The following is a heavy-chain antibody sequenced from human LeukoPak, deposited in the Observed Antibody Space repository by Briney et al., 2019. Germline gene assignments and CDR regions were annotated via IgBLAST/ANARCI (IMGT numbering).Heavy chain of an antibody. Sequence: GGSLRLSCAASGFTFSTYSMTWVRQAPGKGLEWVSYISSSNSAIYYADSVRGRFTISRDNAKNSLYLQMNSLRAEDTAVYYCARELGHGSCFDYWGQGTLVTVSS. D-gene: IGHD6-13*01. V-gene: IGHV3-48*04. CDR3: ARELGHGSCFDY. CDR2: ISSSNSAI. CDR1: GFTFSTYS. J-gene: IGHJ4*02.